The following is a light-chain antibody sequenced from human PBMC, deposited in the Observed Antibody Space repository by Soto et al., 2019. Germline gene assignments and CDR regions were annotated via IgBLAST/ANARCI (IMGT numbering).Light chain of an antibody. J-gene: IGKJ5*01. Sequence: DIQMTQSPSSLSASVGDRVTITCQASQDISNYLNWYQQKPGKAPKLLIYDASNLETGVPSRFSGSGSGTEFTLTISSLQPDDFATYYCQQYNSYWTFGQGTRLEIK. CDR3: QQYNSYWT. CDR1: QDISNY. CDR2: DAS. V-gene: IGKV1-33*01.